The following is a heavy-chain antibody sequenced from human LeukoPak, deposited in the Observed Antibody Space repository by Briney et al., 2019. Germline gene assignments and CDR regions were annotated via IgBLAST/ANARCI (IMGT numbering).Heavy chain of an antibody. CDR3: ASLDYFDSSDYGDY. J-gene: IGHJ4*02. Sequence: GGSLRLSCEASGFTFNNYAMSWVRQAPGKGLEWVSAISGSGGATYYADSVKGRFTISRDNSKNTLYLQMNSLRAEDTALYYCASLDYFDSSDYGDYWGQGTLVTVSS. V-gene: IGHV3-23*01. CDR2: ISGSGGAT. D-gene: IGHD3-22*01. CDR1: GFTFNNYA.